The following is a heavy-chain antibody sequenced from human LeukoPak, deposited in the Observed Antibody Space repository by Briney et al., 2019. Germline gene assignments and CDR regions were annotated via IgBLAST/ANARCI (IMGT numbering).Heavy chain of an antibody. CDR2: IRYDGSNK. J-gene: IGHJ4*02. CDR1: GFTFSSYG. V-gene: IGHV3-30*02. Sequence: GGSLRLSCAASGFTFSSYGMHWVRQAPGKGLEWVAFIRYDGSNKYYADSVKGRFTISRDNSKNTLYLQMNSLRAEDTAVYYCAKDSAIVVVPAAGPLDYWGQGTLVTVSS. CDR3: AKDSAIVVVPAAGPLDY. D-gene: IGHD2-2*01.